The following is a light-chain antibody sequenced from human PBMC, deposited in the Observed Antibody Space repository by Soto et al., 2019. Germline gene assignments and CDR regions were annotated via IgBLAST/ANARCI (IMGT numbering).Light chain of an antibody. J-gene: IGKJ1*01. V-gene: IGKV3-15*01. CDR2: GAS. Sequence: EIVMTQSPATLSVSPGERATLSCRASQRVSSNLAWYQQKPGQAPSLLIYGASTRATGIPARFSGSGSETEVTLTISSLQSEDFAVYYCQQYNNWPPWTFGQGTKVEIK. CDR3: QQYNNWPPWT. CDR1: QRVSSN.